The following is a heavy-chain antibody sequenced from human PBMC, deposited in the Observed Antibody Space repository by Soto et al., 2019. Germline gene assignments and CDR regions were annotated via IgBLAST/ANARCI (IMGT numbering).Heavy chain of an antibody. Sequence: SETLSLTCTVSGGSISSYCWSWIRQPPGKGLEWIGYIYYSGSTNYNPSLKSRVTISVDTSKNQFSLKLSSVTAADTAVYYCASTRMIVALFDYWGQGTLVTVSS. CDR2: IYYSGST. D-gene: IGHD3-22*01. CDR3: ASTRMIVALFDY. V-gene: IGHV4-59*08. CDR1: GGSISSYC. J-gene: IGHJ4*02.